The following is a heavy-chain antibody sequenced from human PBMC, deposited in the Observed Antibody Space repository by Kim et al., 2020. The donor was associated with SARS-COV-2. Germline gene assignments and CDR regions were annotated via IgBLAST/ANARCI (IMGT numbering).Heavy chain of an antibody. CDR2: IYHSGST. CDR1: GYSISSGYY. CDR3: ARKWEPPTRGVAFDI. V-gene: IGHV4-38-2*02. Sequence: SETLSLTCTVSGYSISSGYYWGWIRQPPGKGLEWIGSIYHSGSTYYNPSLKSRVTISVDTSKNQFSLKLSSVTAADTAVYYCARKWEPPTRGVAFDIWGQGTMVTVSS. J-gene: IGHJ3*02. D-gene: IGHD1-26*01.